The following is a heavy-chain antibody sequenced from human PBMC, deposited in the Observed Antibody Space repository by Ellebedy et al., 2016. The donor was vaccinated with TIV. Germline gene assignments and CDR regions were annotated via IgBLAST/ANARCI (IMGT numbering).Heavy chain of an antibody. CDR1: GFTFSDHY. D-gene: IGHD6-19*01. CDR3: VRVSSSGWYDFDY. V-gene: IGHV3-72*01. Sequence: GESLKISCAASGFTFSDHYMDWVRQAPGKGLEWVGRTRNKLNNYLTEYAPSAKGRFSISRDDSKNSRYLQMDRLKTEDTAVYYCVRVSSSGWYDFDYWGQGTLVTVSS. CDR2: TRNKLNNYLT. J-gene: IGHJ4*02.